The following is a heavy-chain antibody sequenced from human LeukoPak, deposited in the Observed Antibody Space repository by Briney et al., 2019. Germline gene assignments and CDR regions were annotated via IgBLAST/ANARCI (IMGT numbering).Heavy chain of an antibody. J-gene: IGHJ4*02. D-gene: IGHD2-2*01. Sequence: PGGSLRLSCAASGFTFGSYAMSWVRQPPGKGLEWVSTISGSGGSTYYADSLKGRFTISRDNSKNTLYLQMNSPRVEDTALYYCAKAHPEIVVPAARSADGNFDYWGQGTLVTVSS. CDR1: GFTFGSYA. CDR3: AKAHPEIVVPAARSADGNFDY. V-gene: IGHV3-23*01. CDR2: ISGSGGST.